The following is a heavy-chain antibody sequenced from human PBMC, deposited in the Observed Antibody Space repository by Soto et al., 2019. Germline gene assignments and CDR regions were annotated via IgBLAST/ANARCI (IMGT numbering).Heavy chain of an antibody. V-gene: IGHV3-23*01. J-gene: IGHJ4*02. Sequence: GGSLRLSCAASGFTFSSYAMSWARQAPGKGLEWVSSIGVSSDAYYADSVKGRFTISRDNSRNTLYLQMNSLRAEDTALYYCAKKYFFDSWGQGTLVTVSS. CDR3: AKKYFFDS. CDR2: IGVSSDA. CDR1: GFTFSSYA.